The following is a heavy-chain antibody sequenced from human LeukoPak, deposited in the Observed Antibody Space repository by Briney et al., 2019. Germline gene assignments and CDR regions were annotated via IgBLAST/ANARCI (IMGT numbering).Heavy chain of an antibody. V-gene: IGHV4-59*01. J-gene: IGHJ4*02. D-gene: IGHD2-15*01. CDR3: ASAPTYCSGGSCPTDY. CDR2: IYYSGST. Sequence: KPSETLSLTCTVSGGSISSNYWSWIRQPPGKGLEWIGYIYYSGSTNYNPSLKSRVTISVDTSKNHFSLKLSSVTAADTAVYYCASAPTYCSGGSCPTDYWGQGTLVTVSS. CDR1: GGSISSNY.